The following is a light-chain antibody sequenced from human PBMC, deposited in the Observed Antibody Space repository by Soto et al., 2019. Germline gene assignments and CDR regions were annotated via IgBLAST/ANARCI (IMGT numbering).Light chain of an antibody. CDR3: MQDRQAPPT. J-gene: IGKJ4*01. CDR2: LGS. CDR1: ESLLRRDGYSS. Sequence: DIVVTQSPVSLAVTPGEPAFISCRSSESLLRRDGYSSLDWYRQKSGQSPQLLIHLGSIRAAGVPARFSGSGSGTAFTLTISRVEAEDVGVYFCMQDRQAPPTFGGGTKVELK. V-gene: IGKV2-28*01.